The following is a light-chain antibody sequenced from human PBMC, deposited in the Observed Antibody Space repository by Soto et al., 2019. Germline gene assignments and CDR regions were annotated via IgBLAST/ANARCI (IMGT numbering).Light chain of an antibody. CDR3: QQYGSSPRT. V-gene: IGKV3-20*01. CDR2: GAT. CDR1: ETFSGSY. J-gene: IGKJ1*01. Sequence: EVVLTQSPDTLSLSPGERATLSRRASETFSGSYLAWYQHNPGQAPRLLIYGATSRATGIPDRFSGSGSGADFTLTISRLEPEDFAVYYCQQYGSSPRTFGQGTKVDIK.